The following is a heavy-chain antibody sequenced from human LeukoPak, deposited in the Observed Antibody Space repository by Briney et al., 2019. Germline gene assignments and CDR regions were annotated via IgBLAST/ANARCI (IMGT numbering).Heavy chain of an antibody. D-gene: IGHD6-13*01. V-gene: IGHV6-1*01. CDR3: VRDAGIGLDAFDI. J-gene: IGHJ3*02. Sequence: SQTLSLTCAISGDSVSSNSAAWNWIRQSPSRGLEWLERTYYRSNWYHDYAISVKSRITINPDTSKNQFSLQLNSVTPEDTAVYYCVRDAGIGLDAFDIWGQGTMVTVSS. CDR2: TYYRSNWYH. CDR1: GDSVSSNSAA.